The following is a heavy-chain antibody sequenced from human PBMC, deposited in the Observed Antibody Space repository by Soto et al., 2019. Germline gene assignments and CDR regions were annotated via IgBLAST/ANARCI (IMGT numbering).Heavy chain of an antibody. CDR1: GFSFGDFY. V-gene: IGHV3-11*01. Sequence: QVHLVEAGGGLVRPGGSLRLSCAASGFSFGDFYMNWIRLAPGRGLEWVSYISSSGLTIYYGDSVRGRFTTSRDNAQKTLYLQMNSLKVDDTAVYFCARETPYAIVPGYSKMYMDSWGPGTQVTV. CDR3: ARETPYAIVPGYSKMYMDS. D-gene: IGHD3-9*01. J-gene: IGHJ4*02. CDR2: ISSSGLTI.